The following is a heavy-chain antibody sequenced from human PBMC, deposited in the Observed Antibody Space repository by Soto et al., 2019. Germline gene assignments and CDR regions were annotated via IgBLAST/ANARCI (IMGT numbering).Heavy chain of an antibody. J-gene: IGHJ6*02. CDR2: ISYDGSNK. CDR1: GLNFSRYG. CDR3: AKDDSSSCHYYYSMHV. Sequence: QVQLVESGGGVVQPGRSLRLSCAASGLNFSRYGMKWVRQAPGKGLEWVAVISYDGSNKYYADSVKGRFTISRDSSKNMLYLQMNSLRAEDTAVYYCAKDDSSSCHYYYSMHVCGQGTTVTVSS. D-gene: IGHD6-13*01. V-gene: IGHV3-30*18.